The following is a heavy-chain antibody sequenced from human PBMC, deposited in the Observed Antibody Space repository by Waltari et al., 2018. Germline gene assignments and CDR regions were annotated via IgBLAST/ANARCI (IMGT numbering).Heavy chain of an antibody. V-gene: IGHV1-2*06. D-gene: IGHD7-27*01. CDR1: GYTFSGYY. Sequence: QVQLVQSGAEVRKPEASVKVSCETSGYTFSGYYIHWVRQAPGQGPEWMGRIIPNSSGTSYAQKFQGRVTMTRETSITTAYMELRSLTSDDTAVYYCARGNWGYFFDYWGQGTLVTVSS. J-gene: IGHJ4*02. CDR2: IIPNSSGT. CDR3: ARGNWGYFFDY.